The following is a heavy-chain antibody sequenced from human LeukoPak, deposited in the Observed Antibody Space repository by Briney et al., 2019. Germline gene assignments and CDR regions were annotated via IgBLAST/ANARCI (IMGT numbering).Heavy chain of an antibody. J-gene: IGHJ4*02. Sequence: GGSLRLSCAASGFTFSNYWMNWVRQAPGNGLEWVSSISSSSSYIYYADSAKGRFTISRDNAKNSLYLQMNSLRAEDTAVYYCARDVEHSSGDYWGQGTLVTVSS. CDR1: GFTFSNYW. CDR2: ISSSSSYI. V-gene: IGHV3-21*01. CDR3: ARDVEHSSGDY. D-gene: IGHD6-19*01.